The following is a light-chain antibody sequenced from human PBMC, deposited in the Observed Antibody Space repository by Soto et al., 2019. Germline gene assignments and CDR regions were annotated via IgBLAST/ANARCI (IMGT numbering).Light chain of an antibody. CDR2: DAS. V-gene: IGKV1-5*01. J-gene: IGKJ1*01. CDR3: QQYNSYSPG. CDR1: QSISSW. Sequence: DIQMTQSPSTLSASVGDRVTITCRASQSISSWLAWYQQKPGKAPKLLIYDASSLESGVPSRFSGSRSGTEFTLTITSLQPDDFATYYCQQYNSYSPGFGQGTKVDIK.